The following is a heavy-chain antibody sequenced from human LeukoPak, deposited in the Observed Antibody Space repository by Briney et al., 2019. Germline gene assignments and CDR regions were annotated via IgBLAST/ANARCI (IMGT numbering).Heavy chain of an antibody. CDR3: AELGITMIGGV. V-gene: IGHV3-21*01. CDR2: ISSSSSYI. J-gene: IGHJ6*04. Sequence: PGGSLRLSCAASGFTFSSYSMNWVRQAPGKGLEWVSSISSSSSYIYYADSVKGRFTISRDNAKNSLYLQMNSLRAEDTAVYHCAELGITMIGGVWGKGTTVTISS. D-gene: IGHD3-10*02. CDR1: GFTFSSYS.